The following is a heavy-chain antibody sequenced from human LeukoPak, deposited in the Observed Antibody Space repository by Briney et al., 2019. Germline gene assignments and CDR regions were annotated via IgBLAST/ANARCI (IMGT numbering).Heavy chain of an antibody. CDR2: IYPGDPDS. CDR1: GYSFTDYW. J-gene: IGHJ4*02. CDR3: ARYGSSGWPYFDY. V-gene: IGHV5-51*01. Sequence: GESPKISCNGSGYSFTDYWIGWGRQLPGKSLEWMGIIYPGDPDSRYSPSFQGQVTMSADKSTATAYLQWSSLKTSDTAMYYCARYGSSGWPYFDYWGQGTLVTVSS. D-gene: IGHD6-19*01.